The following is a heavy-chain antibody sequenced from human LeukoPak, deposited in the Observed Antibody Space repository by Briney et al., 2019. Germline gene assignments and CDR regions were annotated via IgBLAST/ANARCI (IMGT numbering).Heavy chain of an antibody. CDR1: GFTLRNYN. D-gene: IGHD1-26*01. J-gene: IGHJ4*02. CDR3: ARVRGSYLFDY. Sequence: GGSLRLSCAASGFTLRNYNMDWVRQAPGKGLEWLSFISGNSRTIYYADSVKGRFTISRDNGKNSLYLQMNSLRAEDTAVYFCARVRGSYLFDYWGQGTLVTVSS. CDR2: ISGNSRTI. V-gene: IGHV3-48*01.